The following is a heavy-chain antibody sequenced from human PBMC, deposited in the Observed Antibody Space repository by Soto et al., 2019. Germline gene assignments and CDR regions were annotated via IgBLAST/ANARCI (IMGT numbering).Heavy chain of an antibody. Sequence: QVHLVQSGAEVTKPGASVKVSCKASGYTFTNYGINWVRRAPGQGLEWMGRISAHSGHTKYAQRFRDRVTMTTDTSPTTAYLELRSLTSADTAVYYCARTITMIFLAPANWSQGTLVTVSS. CDR3: ARTITMIFLAPAN. V-gene: IGHV1-18*01. D-gene: IGHD3-22*01. CDR2: ISAHSGHT. CDR1: GYTFTNYG. J-gene: IGHJ4*02.